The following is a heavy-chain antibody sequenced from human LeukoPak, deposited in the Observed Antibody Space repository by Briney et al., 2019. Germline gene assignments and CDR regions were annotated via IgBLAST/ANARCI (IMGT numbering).Heavy chain of an antibody. CDR2: INPNSGGT. D-gene: IGHD3-10*01. CDR3: ALIGDHAWFDP. Sequence: ASVKVSCKASGYTFSGYDIFWVRRAPGQGLEWMGWINPNSGGTNYAPEFQGRLTMTRDTSITTAYMEPSTLRSDDTAVYYCALIGDHAWFDPWGQGTLVTVSS. CDR1: GYTFSGYD. J-gene: IGHJ5*02. V-gene: IGHV1-2*02.